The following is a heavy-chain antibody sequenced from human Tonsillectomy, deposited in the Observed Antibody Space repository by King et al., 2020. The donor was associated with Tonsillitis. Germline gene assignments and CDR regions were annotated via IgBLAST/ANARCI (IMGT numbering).Heavy chain of an antibody. CDR3: ARDYCSSTSCFPDV. V-gene: IGHV3-74*01. CDR1: GFTFSTYL. D-gene: IGHD2-2*01. CDR2: INSDGSST. J-gene: IGHJ6*04. Sequence: VQLVESGGGLVQPGGSLRLSCATSGFTFSTYLMHWVRQAPGKGLVWVSRINSDGSSTSYADSVKGRFTISRDNAKNTLYLQMNSLRVEDTAVYYCARDYCSSTSCFPDVWGKGTTVTVSS.